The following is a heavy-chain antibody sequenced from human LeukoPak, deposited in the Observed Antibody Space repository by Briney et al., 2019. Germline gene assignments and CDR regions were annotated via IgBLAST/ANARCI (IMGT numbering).Heavy chain of an antibody. D-gene: IGHD3-10*01. J-gene: IGHJ4*02. CDR1: GGSISDYY. V-gene: IGHV4-59*08. CDR2: IHYSGST. Sequence: SETLSLTCSVSGGSISDYYWSWIRQPPGKGLEWIGYIHYSGSTNYNPSLKSRVTISVDTSKNQFSLKLTSVTAADTAVYYCARLLSDYFDSWGQGTLVIVSS. CDR3: ARLLSDYFDS.